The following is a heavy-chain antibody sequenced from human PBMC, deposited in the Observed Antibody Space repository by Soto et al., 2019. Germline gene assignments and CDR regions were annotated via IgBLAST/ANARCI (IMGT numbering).Heavy chain of an antibody. V-gene: IGHV4-31*03. CDR1: GGSISSGGYY. CDR3: ARGGEYSSSSYWYFDL. CDR2: IYYSGST. J-gene: IGHJ2*01. D-gene: IGHD6-6*01. Sequence: QVQLQESGPGLVKPSQTLSLTCTVSGGSISSGGYYWSWIRQHPGKGLEWIGYIYYSGSTYYNPSLKSRVTISVDTSKNQFSLKLSSVTAADTAVYYCARGGEYSSSSYWYFDLWGRGTLVTVSS.